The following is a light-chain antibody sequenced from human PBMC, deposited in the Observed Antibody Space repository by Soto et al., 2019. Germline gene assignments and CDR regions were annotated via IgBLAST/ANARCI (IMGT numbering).Light chain of an antibody. CDR1: QSVSSRY. CDR2: GAS. J-gene: IGKJ4*01. Sequence: EIVLTQSPGTLSLSPGERATLSCRASQSVSSRYLAWYQQRPGQAPRLLIYGASSRATGIPDRFSGSGSGTDFTFAISRLEPEDLAGYYFQQSAGSPLVTFAGGTEVEIK. CDR3: QQSAGSPLVT. V-gene: IGKV3-20*01.